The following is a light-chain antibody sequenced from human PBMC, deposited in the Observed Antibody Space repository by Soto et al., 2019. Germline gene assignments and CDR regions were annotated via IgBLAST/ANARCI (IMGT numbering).Light chain of an antibody. CDR2: EVN. CDR3: CSYGISSPWV. CDR1: SSDVGKYNL. J-gene: IGLJ3*02. V-gene: IGLV2-23*02. Sequence: QSVLTQPASVSGSPGQSITISCTGTSSDVGKYNLVSWYQQHPGKAPKIIIFEVNERPSGVANRFSGSKSGNTASLTISGLQADDEADYYCCSYGISSPWVFCGVTKLTVL.